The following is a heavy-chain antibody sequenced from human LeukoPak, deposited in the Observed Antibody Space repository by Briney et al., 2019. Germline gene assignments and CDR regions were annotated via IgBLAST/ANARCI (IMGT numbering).Heavy chain of an antibody. Sequence: TSETLSLTCTVSGGSISSSSYYWGWIRQPPGKGLEWIGSISYSGSTYYNPSLKSRVTISVDTSKNQFSLKLSPVTAADTAVYYCARGWDYGDRHDAFDIWGQGTMVTVSS. CDR1: GGSISSSSYY. V-gene: IGHV4-39*07. CDR3: ARGWDYGDRHDAFDI. J-gene: IGHJ3*02. CDR2: ISYSGST. D-gene: IGHD4/OR15-4a*01.